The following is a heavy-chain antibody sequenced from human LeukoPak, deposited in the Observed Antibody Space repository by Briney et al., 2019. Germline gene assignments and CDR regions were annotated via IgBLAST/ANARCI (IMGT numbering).Heavy chain of an antibody. V-gene: IGHV1-69*05. CDR1: GGTFSSYA. D-gene: IGHD4-17*01. CDR3: ARSRGSSDYGDPSDY. J-gene: IGHJ4*02. CDR2: IIPIFGRA. Sequence: GSSVKVSCKASGGTFSSYAINWVRQAPGQGPEWMGGIIPIFGRANYAQKFQGRVTMTTDESTSTAYMELSSLRSDDTAVYYCARSRGSSDYGDPSDYWGQGTLVTVSS.